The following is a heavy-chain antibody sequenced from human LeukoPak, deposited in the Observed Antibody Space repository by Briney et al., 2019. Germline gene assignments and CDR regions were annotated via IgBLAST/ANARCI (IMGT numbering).Heavy chain of an antibody. CDR1: GYTFTSYG. V-gene: IGHV1-8*02. Sequence: ASVKVSCKASGYTFTSYGINWVRQATGQGLEWMGWMNPNSGNTGYAQKFQGRVTMTRNTSISTAYMELSSLRSEDTAVYYCARDLGGYYYYYYMGVWGKGTTVTISS. CDR3: ARDLGGYYYYYYMGV. CDR2: MNPNSGNT. J-gene: IGHJ6*03.